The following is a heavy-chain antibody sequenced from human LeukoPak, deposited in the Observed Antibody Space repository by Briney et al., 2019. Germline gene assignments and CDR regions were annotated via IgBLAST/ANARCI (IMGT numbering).Heavy chain of an antibody. CDR1: GFTFSSYA. J-gene: IGHJ4*02. CDR2: ISYDGSNK. Sequence: PGRSLRLSCAASGFTFSSYAMHWVRQAPGKGLEWVAVISYDGSNKYYADSVKGRFTISRDNSKNTLYLQMNSLRAEDTAVYYCASSGYCSSTSCYAYYFDYWGQGTLVTVSS. CDR3: ASSGYCSSTSCYAYYFDY. V-gene: IGHV3-30*04. D-gene: IGHD2-2*01.